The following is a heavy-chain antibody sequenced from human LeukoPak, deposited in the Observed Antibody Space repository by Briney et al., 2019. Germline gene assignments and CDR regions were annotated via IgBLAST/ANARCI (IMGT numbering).Heavy chain of an antibody. D-gene: IGHD2-21*01. V-gene: IGHV3-30*18. CDR2: ISYDGSNK. J-gene: IGHJ6*03. CDR3: AKDLAIGQYYYYYMDV. CDR1: GFTFSNYG. Sequence: GGSLRLSCAASGFTFSNYGMHWVRQAPGKGLDWVAVISYDGSNKYYADSVKGRFTISRDNSKNTLYLQMNSLRAEDTAVYYCAKDLAIGQYYYYYMDVWGKGTTVTVSS.